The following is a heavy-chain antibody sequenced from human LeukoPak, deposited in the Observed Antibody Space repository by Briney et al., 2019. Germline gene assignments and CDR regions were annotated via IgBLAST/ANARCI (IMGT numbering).Heavy chain of an antibody. V-gene: IGHV4-31*03. Sequence: PSETLSLTCTVSGGSISSGGYYWSWIRQHPGKGLEWIGYIYYSGSTYYNPSLKSRVTISVDTSKNQFSLKLSSVTAADTAVYYCARGGSYVYYYYYMDVRGKGTAVTVSS. J-gene: IGHJ6*03. CDR2: IYYSGST. CDR3: ARGGSYVYYYYYMDV. D-gene: IGHD1-26*01. CDR1: GGSISSGGYY.